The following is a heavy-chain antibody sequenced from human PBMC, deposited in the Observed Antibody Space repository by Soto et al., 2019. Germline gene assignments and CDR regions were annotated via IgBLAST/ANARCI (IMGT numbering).Heavy chain of an antibody. Sequence: ASVKVSCKASGYTFTGYYMHWVRQAPGQGLEWMGWINPNSGGTNYAQKFQGRVTMTRDTSTSTVYMELSSLRSEDTAVYYCVRDTYFSDSSGYTRCFDHWGQGTLVTVSS. D-gene: IGHD3-22*01. CDR1: GYTFTGYY. CDR2: INPNSGGT. CDR3: VRDTYFSDSSGYTRCFDH. V-gene: IGHV1-2*02. J-gene: IGHJ5*02.